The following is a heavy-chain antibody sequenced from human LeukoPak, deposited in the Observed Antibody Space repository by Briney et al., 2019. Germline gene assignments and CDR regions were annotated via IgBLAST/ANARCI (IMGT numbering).Heavy chain of an antibody. CDR3: ARERSDTAMASFDP. D-gene: IGHD5-18*01. CDR1: GGTFSSYA. V-gene: IGHV1-69*04. J-gene: IGHJ5*02. CDR2: IIPILGIA. Sequence: ASAKVSCKASGGTFSSYAISWVRQAPGQGLEWMGRIIPILGIANYAQKFQGRVTITADKSTSTAYMELSSLRSEDTAVYYCARERSDTAMASFDPWGQGTLVTVSS.